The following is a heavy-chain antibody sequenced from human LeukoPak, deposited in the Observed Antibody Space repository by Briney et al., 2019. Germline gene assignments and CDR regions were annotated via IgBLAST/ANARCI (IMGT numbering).Heavy chain of an antibody. CDR2: IRSKANSYGT. J-gene: IGHJ4*02. Sequence: GGSLRLSCAASGFTFSGSAMHWVRQASGKGLEWVGRIRSKANSYGTAYAASVKGRFTISRDDSKNTAYLQMNSLKTEDTAVYYCTRQASIAAREGDYWGQGTLVTVSS. D-gene: IGHD6-6*01. CDR1: GFTFSGSA. CDR3: TRQASIAAREGDY. V-gene: IGHV3-73*01.